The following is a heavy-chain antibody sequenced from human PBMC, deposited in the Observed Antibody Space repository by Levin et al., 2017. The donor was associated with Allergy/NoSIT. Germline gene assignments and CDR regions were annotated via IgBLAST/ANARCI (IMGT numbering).Heavy chain of an antibody. CDR2: INHSGST. D-gene: IGHD5-18*01. J-gene: IGHJ4*02. CDR3: ARRQLWLNY. Sequence: PSETLSLTCAVYGGSFSGYYWSWIRQPPGKGLEWIGEINHSGSTNYNPSLKSRVTISVDTSKNQFSLKLSSVTAADTAVYYCARRQLWLNYWGQGTLVTVSS. CDR1: GGSFSGYY. V-gene: IGHV4-34*01.